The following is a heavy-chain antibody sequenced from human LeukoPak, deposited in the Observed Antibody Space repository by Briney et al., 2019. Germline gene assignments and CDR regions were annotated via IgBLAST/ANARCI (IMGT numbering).Heavy chain of an antibody. Sequence: ASVKVSCKASGYTFTGYYMHLVRQAPGQGLEWMGWINPNSGGTNYAQKFQGRVTMTRDTSISTAYMELSRLRSDDTAVYYCAREGSSSWYWFDPWGQGTLVTVSS. J-gene: IGHJ5*02. D-gene: IGHD6-13*01. CDR1: GYTFTGYY. CDR2: INPNSGGT. V-gene: IGHV1-2*02. CDR3: AREGSSSWYWFDP.